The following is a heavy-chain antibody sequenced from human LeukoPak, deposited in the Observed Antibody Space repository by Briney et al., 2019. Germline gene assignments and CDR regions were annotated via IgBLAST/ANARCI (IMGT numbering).Heavy chain of an antibody. CDR1: GGSFSGYY. CDR2: INHSGST. D-gene: IGHD2-8*02. Sequence: SETLSLTCAVYGGSFSGYYWSWIRQPPGKGLEWTGEINHSGSTNYNPSLKSRVTISVDTSKNQFSLKLSSVTAADTAVYYCASLTGGTFDYWGQGTLVTVSS. J-gene: IGHJ4*02. CDR3: ASLTGGTFDY. V-gene: IGHV4-34*01.